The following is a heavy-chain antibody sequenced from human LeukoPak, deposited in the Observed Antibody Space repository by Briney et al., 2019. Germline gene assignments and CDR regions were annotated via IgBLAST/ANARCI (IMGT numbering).Heavy chain of an antibody. D-gene: IGHD2-2*01. CDR3: AKGRVPAACGLVILYMDV. Sequence: GGSLRLSCAASGFTFDDYTMHWVRKAPGKGLEWVSLISWDGGSTYYADSVKGLFTISRDNSKNSLYLQMNSLRTEDTALYYCAKGRVPAACGLVILYMDVWGKGTTVTVSS. CDR1: GFTFDDYT. CDR2: ISWDGGST. J-gene: IGHJ6*03. V-gene: IGHV3-43*01.